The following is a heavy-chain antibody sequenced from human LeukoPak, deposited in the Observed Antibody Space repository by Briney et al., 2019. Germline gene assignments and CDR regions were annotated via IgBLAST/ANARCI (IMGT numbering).Heavy chain of an antibody. J-gene: IGHJ4*02. CDR2: IKQDGSEK. Sequence: PGGSLRLSCAASGFTFSDYYMSWIRQAPGKGLEWVANIKQDGSEKYDVDSVKGRFTISRDNAQNSLYLQMNSLRAEDTAVYYCARVYRSSSGYCFDYWGQGTLVTVSS. V-gene: IGHV3-7*01. CDR1: GFTFSDYY. CDR3: ARVYRSSSGYCFDY. D-gene: IGHD6-6*01.